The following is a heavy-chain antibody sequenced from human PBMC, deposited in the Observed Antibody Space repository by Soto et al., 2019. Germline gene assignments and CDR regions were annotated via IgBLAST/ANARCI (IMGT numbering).Heavy chain of an antibody. D-gene: IGHD1-26*01. CDR2: IKSKTDGGTA. V-gene: IGHV3-15*01. Sequence: EVQLVESGGGFVQPGGSLRPLLEASGLSLPNAWRGWVRKAPGKGPEWVGRIKSKTDGGTADYAAPVKGRFTISRDDSQNTLYLHMDSLKTEDTALYHCSTDIGIYGLDIWGQGTTVTVSS. CDR3: STDIGIYGLDI. CDR1: GLSLPNAW. J-gene: IGHJ6*02.